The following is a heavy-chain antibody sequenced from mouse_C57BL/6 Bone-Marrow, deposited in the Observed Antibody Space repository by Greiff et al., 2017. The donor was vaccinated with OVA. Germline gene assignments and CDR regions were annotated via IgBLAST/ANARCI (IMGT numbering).Heavy chain of an antibody. Sequence: VQLQQSGAELVRPGASVKLSCTASGFNIKDDYMHWVKQRPEQGLEWIGWIDPENGDTEYASKFQGKATITADTSSNTAYLQLSSLTSEDTAVYYGTTGGGVVATADYWGQGTTLTVSS. D-gene: IGHD1-1*01. CDR3: TTGGGVVATADY. V-gene: IGHV14-4*01. J-gene: IGHJ2*01. CDR2: IDPENGDT. CDR1: GFNIKDDY.